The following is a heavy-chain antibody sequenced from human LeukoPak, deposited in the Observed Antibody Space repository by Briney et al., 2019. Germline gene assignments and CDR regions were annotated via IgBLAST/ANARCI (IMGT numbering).Heavy chain of an antibody. J-gene: IGHJ5*02. CDR3: ARNYCSSTSCYPWFDP. CDR2: ISAYNGNT. Sequence: ASVKVSCKASGYTFTSYGISWVRQAPGQGLEWMGWISAYNGNTNYAQKLRGRVTMTTDTSTSTAYMELRSLRSDDTAVYYCARNYCSSTSCYPWFDPWGQGTLVTVSS. V-gene: IGHV1-18*04. D-gene: IGHD2-2*01. CDR1: GYTFTSYG.